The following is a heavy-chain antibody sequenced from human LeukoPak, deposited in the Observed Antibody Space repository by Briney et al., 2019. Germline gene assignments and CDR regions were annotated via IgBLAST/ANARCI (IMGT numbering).Heavy chain of an antibody. Sequence: GGSLRLSCAASGFTFSSYEMNWVRQAPGQGLEWMGWINTNTGNPTYAQGFTGRFVFSLDTSVRTAYLQINSLKADDTAVYYCARAPGIRAAFITWGQGTLVTVSS. CDR2: INTNTGNP. CDR1: GFTFSSYE. J-gene: IGHJ5*02. CDR3: ARAPGIRAAFIT. V-gene: IGHV7-4-1*02. D-gene: IGHD6-13*01.